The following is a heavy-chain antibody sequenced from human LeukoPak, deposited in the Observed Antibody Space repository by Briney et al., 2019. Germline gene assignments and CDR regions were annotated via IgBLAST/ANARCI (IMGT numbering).Heavy chain of an antibody. D-gene: IGHD4-17*01. J-gene: IGHJ5*02. V-gene: IGHV1-69*04. CDR3: ARSAVTTPGSFDP. CDR2: IIPILGIA. Sequence: PGASVKVSCKASGGTFSSYAISWVRQAPGQGLEWMGRIIPILGIANYAQKFQGRVTITADKSTSTAYMELSSLRSEDTAVYYCARSAVTTPGSFDPWGQGTLVTVSS. CDR1: GGTFSSYA.